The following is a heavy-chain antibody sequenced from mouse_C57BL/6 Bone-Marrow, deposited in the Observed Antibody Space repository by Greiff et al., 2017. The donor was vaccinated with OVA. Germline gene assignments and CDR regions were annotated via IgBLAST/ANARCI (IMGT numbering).Heavy chain of an antibody. J-gene: IGHJ3*01. Sequence: EVQLQESGPELVKPGASVKIPCKASGYTFTDYNMDWVKQSHGKSLEWIGDINPNNGGTIYNQKFKGKATLTVDKSSSTAYMELRSLTSEDTAVYYCARSGDYYGSSLFAYWSQGTLVTVSA. CDR3: ARSGDYYGSSLFAY. D-gene: IGHD1-1*01. CDR1: GYTFTDYN. CDR2: INPNNGGT. V-gene: IGHV1-18*01.